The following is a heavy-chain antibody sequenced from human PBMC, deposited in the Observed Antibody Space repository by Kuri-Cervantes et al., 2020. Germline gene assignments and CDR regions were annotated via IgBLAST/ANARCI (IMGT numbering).Heavy chain of an antibody. CDR2: ISDSGGST. D-gene: IGHD3-10*01. V-gene: IGHV3-23*01. Sequence: GSLRLSCAASGFTFSSYAMSWVRQAPGKGLEWVSGISDSGGSTYYADSVKGRFTISRDNSKNTLYLQMNSLRAEDTAVYYCARDRFGELFYFDYWGQGTLVTVSS. CDR1: GFTFSSYA. J-gene: IGHJ4*02. CDR3: ARDRFGELFYFDY.